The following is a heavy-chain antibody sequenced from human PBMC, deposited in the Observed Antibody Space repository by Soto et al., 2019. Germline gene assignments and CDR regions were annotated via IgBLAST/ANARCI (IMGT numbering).Heavy chain of an antibody. Sequence: LRLSCAASGFTFSSYAMSWVRQAPGKGLEWVSAISGSGGSTYYADSVKGRFTISRDNSKNTLYLQMNSLRAEDTAVYYCAKDTRSSSPNYYYYGMDVWGQGTTVTVSS. V-gene: IGHV3-23*01. CDR1: GFTFSSYA. J-gene: IGHJ6*02. CDR3: AKDTRSSSPNYYYYGMDV. D-gene: IGHD6-13*01. CDR2: ISGSGGST.